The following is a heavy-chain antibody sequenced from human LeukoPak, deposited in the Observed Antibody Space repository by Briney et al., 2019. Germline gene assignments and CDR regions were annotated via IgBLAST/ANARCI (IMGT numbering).Heavy chain of an antibody. V-gene: IGHV2-5*01. D-gene: IGHD4-17*01. J-gene: IGHJ4*02. CDR2: IYGNDDE. Sequence: SGPTLVKPTQTLTLTCTFSGFSLNTNAVAVGWVRQPPGQALEWLTFIYGNDDERYSPSLESRLTIIKDTSKKQEVLIMTDMDYVDTATYYCVYRTKVTSVDHWGQGTLVTVSP. CDR1: GFSLNTNAVA. CDR3: VYRTKVTSVDH.